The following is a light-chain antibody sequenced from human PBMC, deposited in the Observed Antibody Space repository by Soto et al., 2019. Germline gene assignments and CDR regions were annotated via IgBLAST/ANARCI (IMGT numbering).Light chain of an antibody. CDR1: QRIGSN. CDR2: GAS. V-gene: IGKV3-15*01. CDR3: QQWIRWT. Sequence: EIVMTRSPATLSASPGDRVTLSCRASQRIGSNLAWYQQKPGQAPRLLIYGASTRAAGIPARFSGSGSETEFTLTISSLQSEDFALYHCQQWIRWTFGQGTRLELK. J-gene: IGKJ1*01.